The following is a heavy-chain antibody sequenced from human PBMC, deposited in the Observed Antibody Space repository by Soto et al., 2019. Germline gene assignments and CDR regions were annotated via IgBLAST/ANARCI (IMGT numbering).Heavy chain of an antibody. J-gene: IGHJ3*02. D-gene: IGHD3-16*01. CDR3: TRIPSIDDYIWGSENNPGAFDI. CDR1: GFTFGDYA. CDR2: IRSKAYGGTT. Sequence: GGSLRLSCTASGFTFGDYAMSWFRQAPGKGLEWVGFIRSKAYGGTTEYAASVKGRFTISRDDSKSIAYLQMNSLKTEDTAVYYCTRIPSIDDYIWGSENNPGAFDIWGQGTMVTVSS. V-gene: IGHV3-49*03.